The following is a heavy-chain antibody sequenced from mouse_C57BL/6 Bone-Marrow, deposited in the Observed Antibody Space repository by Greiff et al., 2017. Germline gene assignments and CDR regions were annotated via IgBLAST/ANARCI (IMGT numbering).Heavy chain of an antibody. CDR3: TIPPYGSSYWYAMDY. CDR2: IDPENGDT. CDR1: GFNIKDDY. J-gene: IGHJ4*01. D-gene: IGHD1-1*01. Sequence: EVQLQQSGAELVRPGASVKLSCTASGFNIKDDYMHWVKQRPEQGLEWIGWIDPENGDTEYASKFQGKATITADTSSNTAYLQLSSLTSEDTAVYYCTIPPYGSSYWYAMDYWGQGTSVTVSS. V-gene: IGHV14-4*01.